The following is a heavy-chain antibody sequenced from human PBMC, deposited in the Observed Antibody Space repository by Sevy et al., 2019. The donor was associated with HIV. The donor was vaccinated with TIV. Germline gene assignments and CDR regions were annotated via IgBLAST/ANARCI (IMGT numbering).Heavy chain of an antibody. D-gene: IGHD2-21*02. CDR2: ISYDGSNK. J-gene: IGHJ1*01. V-gene: IGHV3-30*18. CDR3: AKGRAYCGGDCYSEYFQH. Sequence: GGSLRLSCAASGFTFSSYGMHWVRQAPGKGLEWVAVISYDGSNKYYADSGKGRFTISRDNSKNTLYLQMNSLRAEDTAVYYCAKGRAYCGGDCYSEYFQHWGQGTLVTVSS. CDR1: GFTFSSYG.